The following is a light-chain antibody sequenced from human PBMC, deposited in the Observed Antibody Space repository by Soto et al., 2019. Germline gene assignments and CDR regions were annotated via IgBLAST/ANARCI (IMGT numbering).Light chain of an antibody. CDR2: EVN. CDR1: SSDVGGYNY. J-gene: IGLJ1*01. V-gene: IGLV2-8*01. CDR3: SSYAGSSNV. Sequence: TLPPSSSGSPGQSVAISCTGTSSDVGGYNYVSWYQQHPGKAPKLMIYEVNKRPSGVPDRFSGSKSGNMASLTVSGLQAEDEADYYCSSYAGSSNVFGTGTKVTVL.